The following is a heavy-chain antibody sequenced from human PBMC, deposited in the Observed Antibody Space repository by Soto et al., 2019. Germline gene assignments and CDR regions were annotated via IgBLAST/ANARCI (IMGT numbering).Heavy chain of an antibody. V-gene: IGHV1-18*01. D-gene: IGHD3-16*01. J-gene: IGHJ6*02. CDR1: GYIFVNYG. CDR3: AMVDNYVTPTPQDV. CDR2: ISPYSGNT. Sequence: QVQLVQSGDEVRKPGSSVKVSCKASGYIFVNYGIAWVRQAPGQGLEWMGWISPYSGNTHYESKVQGRLTMTTDTSTSTAYMDLGSLTSEDAAVDFCAMVDNYVTPTPQDVWGQGTTVTVSS.